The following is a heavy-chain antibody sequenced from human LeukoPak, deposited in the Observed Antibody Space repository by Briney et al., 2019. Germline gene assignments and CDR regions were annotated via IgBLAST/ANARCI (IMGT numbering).Heavy chain of an antibody. D-gene: IGHD1-1*01. CDR2: INWNGGST. Sequence: SGGSLRLSCAASGFTFDDYGMSWVRQAPGKGLEWVSGINWNGGSTGYADSVKGRFTISRDNAKNSLYLQMNSLRAEDTALYYCARPTGTTLEGAFDIWGQGTMVTVSS. J-gene: IGHJ3*02. CDR3: ARPTGTTLEGAFDI. CDR1: GFTFDDYG. V-gene: IGHV3-20*04.